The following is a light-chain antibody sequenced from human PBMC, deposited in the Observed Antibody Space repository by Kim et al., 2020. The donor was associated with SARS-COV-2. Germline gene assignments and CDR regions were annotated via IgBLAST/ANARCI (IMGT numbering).Light chain of an antibody. CDR3: QQYNDWPPLT. V-gene: IGKV3-15*01. CDR2: GTS. Sequence: EIVMTQSPATLSVSPGERVTLSCRASQSVSSNLAWYQQKPGQAPRLLIYGTSTRATGIPARFSGSESGTEFTLTISSLQSEDFAVYYCQQYNDWPPLTFGGGTKVDIK. CDR1: QSVSSN. J-gene: IGKJ4*01.